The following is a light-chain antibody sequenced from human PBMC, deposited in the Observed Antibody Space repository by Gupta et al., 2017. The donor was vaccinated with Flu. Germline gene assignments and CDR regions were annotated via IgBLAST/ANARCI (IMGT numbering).Light chain of an antibody. V-gene: IGKV3-11*01. CDR2: DAF. Sequence: EIVLTQSPATLALSPGDRATLSCRASQSVISYLAWYQQKPGQAPRLLIYDAFHRATGIPARFNGSGSGTDFTLTSRRRETEDFDGYDCQHLTKCTFGGGTKVEI. J-gene: IGKJ4*01. CDR3: QHLTKCT. CDR1: QSVISY.